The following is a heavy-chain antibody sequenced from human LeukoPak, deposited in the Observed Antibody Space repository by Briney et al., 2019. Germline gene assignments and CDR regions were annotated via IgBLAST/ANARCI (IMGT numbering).Heavy chain of an antibody. CDR1: GYSFTSYW. CDR2: IYSGDSDA. CDR3: ARTAMVRGVIPHFDY. Sequence: GESLKISCKGSGYSFTSYWIGWVRQMPGKGLEWIGIIYSGDSDARYSPSFQGQVTISADKSISTAYLQWSSLKASDTAMYYCARTAMVRGVIPHFDYWGQGTLVTVSS. V-gene: IGHV5-51*01. J-gene: IGHJ4*02. D-gene: IGHD3-10*01.